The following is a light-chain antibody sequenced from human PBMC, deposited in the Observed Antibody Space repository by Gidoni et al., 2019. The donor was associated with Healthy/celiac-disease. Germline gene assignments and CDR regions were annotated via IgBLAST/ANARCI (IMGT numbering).Light chain of an antibody. Sequence: QSALTQPASVPGSPGQSITISCTGTSSDVGASKYVSWYQQLPGKAPKLMCYEVSNRPSGVSNRFSGSKSGNTASLTISGLQAEDEADYYCSSYTSSFSVVFGGGTKLTVL. V-gene: IGLV2-14*01. J-gene: IGLJ2*01. CDR1: SSDVGASKY. CDR3: SSYTSSFSVV. CDR2: EVS.